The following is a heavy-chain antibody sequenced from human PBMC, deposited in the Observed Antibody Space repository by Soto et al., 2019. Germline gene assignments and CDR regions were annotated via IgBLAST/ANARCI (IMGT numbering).Heavy chain of an antibody. CDR2: VSAYSGHT. D-gene: IGHD4-17*01. CDR1: GYAFGGYA. J-gene: IGHJ4*02. V-gene: IGHV1-18*04. CDR3: ARPSGSYGDYAWSLAY. Sequence: QVQLVQSGAEVKKPGASVKVSCKASGYAFGGYAISWVRQAPGQGLEWMGWVSAYSGHTDYAQNLQGRVSMTTETSMSTAYMELGSLTSDDTAVYYCARPSGSYGDYAWSLAYWGQGTLVTVSS.